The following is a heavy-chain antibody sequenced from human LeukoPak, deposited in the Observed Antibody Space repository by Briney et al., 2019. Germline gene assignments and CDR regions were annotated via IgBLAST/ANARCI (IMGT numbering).Heavy chain of an antibody. CDR1: GFTFSSYS. CDR2: ISSSSSYI. D-gene: IGHD5-18*01. CDR3: ANDLGWIQLNLG. J-gene: IGHJ4*02. V-gene: IGHV3-21*04. Sequence: GGSLRLSCAASGFTFSSYSMNWVRQAPGKGLEWVSSISSSSSYIYYADSVKGRFTISRDNSKNTLYLQMNSLRAEDTAVYYCANDLGWIQLNLGRGQGTLATVSS.